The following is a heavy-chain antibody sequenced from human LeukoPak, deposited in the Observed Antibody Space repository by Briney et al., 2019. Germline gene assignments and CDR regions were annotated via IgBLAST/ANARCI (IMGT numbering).Heavy chain of an antibody. D-gene: IGHD3/OR15-3a*01. Sequence: SETLSLTCTVSGGSISTHYWTWIRQPPGKGLEWIGYIYYSGSTNYNPPLKSRVTISVDMSKNQFSLKLNSVTAADTAVYFCARDTRTGWFFDLWGRGALVAVSS. CDR1: GGSISTHY. CDR3: ARDTRTGWFFDL. CDR2: IYYSGST. V-gene: IGHV4-59*11. J-gene: IGHJ2*01.